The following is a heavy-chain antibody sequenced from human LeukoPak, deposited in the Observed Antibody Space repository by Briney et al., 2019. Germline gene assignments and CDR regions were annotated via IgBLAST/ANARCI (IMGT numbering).Heavy chain of an antibody. Sequence: GGSLRLSCAASGFTFDDYTMRWVRQAPGKGLEWVSLISWDGGSTYYADSVKGRFTISRDNSKNSLYLQMNSLRTEDTALYYCAKDIGTAMDYGGNSGFDYWGQGTLVTVSS. CDR1: GFTFDDYT. CDR3: AKDIGTAMDYGGNSGFDY. CDR2: ISWDGGST. J-gene: IGHJ4*02. V-gene: IGHV3-43*01. D-gene: IGHD4-23*01.